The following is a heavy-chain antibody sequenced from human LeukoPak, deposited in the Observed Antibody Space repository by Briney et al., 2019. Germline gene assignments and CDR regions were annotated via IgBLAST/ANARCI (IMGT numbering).Heavy chain of an antibody. D-gene: IGHD2-2*01. Sequence: SETLSLTCAVYGGSFSGYYWSWIRQPPGKGLEWIGEINHSGSTNYNPSLKSRVTISVDTSKNQFSLKLSSVTAADTAVYYCARGQILSSSTSLTTEHNWFDPWGQGTLVTVSS. CDR1: GGSFSGYY. J-gene: IGHJ5*02. CDR2: INHSGST. CDR3: ARGQILSSSTSLTTEHNWFDP. V-gene: IGHV4-34*01.